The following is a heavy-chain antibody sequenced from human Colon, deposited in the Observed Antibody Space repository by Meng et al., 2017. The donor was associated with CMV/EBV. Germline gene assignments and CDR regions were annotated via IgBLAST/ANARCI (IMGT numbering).Heavy chain of an antibody. CDR1: GFTFSNFA. Sequence: GGSLRLSCAASGFTFSNFAMNWVRQAPGKGLEWISLIYGSGATIYYADSVKGRFTNSRDNSKNILYLEMNSLRADDTAVYYCAKDGDKTLYYYGMDVWGQGTTVTVSS. CDR2: IYGSGATI. J-gene: IGHJ6*02. V-gene: IGHV3-23*03. CDR3: AKDGDKTLYYYGMDV. D-gene: IGHD2-21*01.